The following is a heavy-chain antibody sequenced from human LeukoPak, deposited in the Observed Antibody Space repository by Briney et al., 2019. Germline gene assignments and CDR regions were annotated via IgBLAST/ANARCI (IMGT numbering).Heavy chain of an antibody. V-gene: IGHV1-69*04. D-gene: IGHD3-10*01. CDR3: AKVYGSGSYYLVFGSY. CDR1: GGTFSSYA. CDR2: IIPILGIA. Sequence: ASVKVSCKASGGTFSSYAISWVRQAPGQGLEWMGRIIPILGIANYAQKFQGRVTITADKSTSTAYMELSSLRSEDTAVYYCAKVYGSGSYYLVFGSYWGQGTLVTVSS. J-gene: IGHJ4*02.